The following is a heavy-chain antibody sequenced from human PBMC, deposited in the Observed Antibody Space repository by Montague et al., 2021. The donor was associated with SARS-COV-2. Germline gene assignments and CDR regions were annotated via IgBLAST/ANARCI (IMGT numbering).Heavy chain of an antibody. CDR2: IKHSGST. CDR1: GGALSGYY. Sequence: SETLSLTCAVYGGALSGYYWSWIRQPPEKGLEWIGEIKHSGSTNYNPSLKSRVTISVDASKNQFSLKLSSVTAADTAVYYCARNGWEQLVRARYYYYGMDVWGQGTTVTVSS. D-gene: IGHD6-6*01. J-gene: IGHJ6*02. CDR3: ARNGWEQLVRARYYYYGMDV. V-gene: IGHV4-34*01.